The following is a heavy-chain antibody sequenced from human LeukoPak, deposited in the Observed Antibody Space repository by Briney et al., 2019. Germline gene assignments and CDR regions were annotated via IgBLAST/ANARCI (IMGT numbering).Heavy chain of an antibody. CDR1: GGSIGSYY. CDR3: ARHRRHFDILTGFSAGPFDM. V-gene: IGHV4-59*08. D-gene: IGHD3-9*01. Sequence: PSETLSLTCTISGGSIGSYYWTWIRQPPGKGLEWIGYIDYSGSTNYNPSFKSRVTMSVDTSKNQFSLKLSSVTAADTAVYFCARHRRHFDILTGFSAGPFDMWGQGTMVTVSS. J-gene: IGHJ3*02. CDR2: IDYSGST.